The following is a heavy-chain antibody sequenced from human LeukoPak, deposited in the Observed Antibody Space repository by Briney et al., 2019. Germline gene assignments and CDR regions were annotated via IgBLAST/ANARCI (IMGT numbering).Heavy chain of an antibody. CDR3: ASLYLNGIVVVPAAMSLHQDAFDI. CDR2: INHSGST. J-gene: IGHJ3*02. D-gene: IGHD2-2*01. CDR1: GGSFSGYY. V-gene: IGHV4-34*01. Sequence: SETLSLTCAVYGGSFSGYYWSWIRQPPGKGLEWIGEINHSGSTNYNPSLKSRVTISVDTSKNQFSLKLSSVTAADTAVYYCASLYLNGIVVVPAAMSLHQDAFDIWGQGTMVTVSS.